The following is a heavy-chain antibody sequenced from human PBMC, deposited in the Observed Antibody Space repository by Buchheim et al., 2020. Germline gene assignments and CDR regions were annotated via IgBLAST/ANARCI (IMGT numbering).Heavy chain of an antibody. D-gene: IGHD3-22*01. CDR3: ARVSHYDSSGYRTAKYFQH. J-gene: IGHJ1*01. V-gene: IGHV4-34*01. Sequence: QVQLQQWGAGLLKPSETLSLTCAVYGGSFSGYYWSWIRQPPGKGLEWIGEINHSGSTNYNPSLKSRVTISVDTSKNQFSLKLSSVTAADTAVYYCARVSHYDSSGYRTAKYFQHWGQGTL. CDR2: INHSGST. CDR1: GGSFSGYY.